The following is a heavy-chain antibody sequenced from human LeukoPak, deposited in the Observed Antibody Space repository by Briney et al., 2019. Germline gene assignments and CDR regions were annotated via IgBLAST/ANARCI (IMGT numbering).Heavy chain of an antibody. CDR2: MNPNSGNT. V-gene: IGHV1-8*02. J-gene: IGHJ6*04. CDR3: ARGTWWVDV. D-gene: IGHD2-15*01. CDR1: GYTFTGYY. Sequence: ASVKVSCKASGYTFTGYYMHWVRQAPGQGLEWMGWMNPNSGNTGYAQKFQGRVTMTRNTSISTAYMELSSLRSEDTAVYYCARGTWWVDVWGKGTTVTVSS.